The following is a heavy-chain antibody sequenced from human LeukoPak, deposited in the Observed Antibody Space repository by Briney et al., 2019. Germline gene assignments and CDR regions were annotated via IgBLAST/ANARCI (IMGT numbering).Heavy chain of an antibody. V-gene: IGHV3-64*01. Sequence: GGSLRLSCAASGFTFSNYAMHWVRQAPGKGLECVSAITSDGGSTYYANSVKGRFTISRDNSKNTLYLQMNSLRAEDTAVYYCTRASSDGILPAATSFDFWGQGTLVTVSS. J-gene: IGHJ4*02. CDR1: GFTFSNYA. CDR2: ITSDGGST. CDR3: TRASSDGILPAATSFDF. D-gene: IGHD2-2*01.